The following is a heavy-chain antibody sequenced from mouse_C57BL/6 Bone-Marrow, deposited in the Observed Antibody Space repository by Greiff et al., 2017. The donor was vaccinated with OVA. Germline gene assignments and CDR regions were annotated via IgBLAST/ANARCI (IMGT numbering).Heavy chain of an antibody. CDR3: ARGSTRFAY. J-gene: IGHJ3*01. V-gene: IGHV5-4*01. Sequence: EVQLVESGGGLVKPGGSLKLSCAASGFTFSSYAMSWVRQTPEKRLEWVATISAGGSYTYYPDNVKGRFTISRDNAKNNLYLQMSHLKSEDTAMYYCARGSTRFAYWGQGTLVTVSA. CDR1: GFTFSSYA. CDR2: ISAGGSYT. D-gene: IGHD1-1*01.